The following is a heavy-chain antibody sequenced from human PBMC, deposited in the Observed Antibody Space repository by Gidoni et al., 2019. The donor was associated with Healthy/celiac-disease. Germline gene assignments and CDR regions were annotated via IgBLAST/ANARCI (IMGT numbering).Heavy chain of an antibody. J-gene: IGHJ6*02. Sequence: QVQLQQWGAGLLKPSETLSLTCAVYGGSFSGYYWSWIRQPPGKGLEWIGEINHSGSTNYNPSLKSRVTISVDTSKNQFSLKLSSVTAADTAVYYCARAVNCGGDCFFSIAGYYGMDVWGQGTTVTVSS. CDR2: INHSGST. D-gene: IGHD2-21*02. CDR3: ARAVNCGGDCFFSIAGYYGMDV. CDR1: GGSFSGYY. V-gene: IGHV4-34*01.